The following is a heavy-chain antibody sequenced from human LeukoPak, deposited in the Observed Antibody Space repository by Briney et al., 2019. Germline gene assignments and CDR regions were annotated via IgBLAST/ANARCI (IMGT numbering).Heavy chain of an antibody. V-gene: IGHV1-18*01. D-gene: IGHD2-8*01. CDR3: ARDFSPGFYCTNGVCAGDY. Sequence: ASVKVPCKASGYTFNSYGISWVRQAPGQGLEWMGWISAYNGNTNYAQKLQGRVTMTTDTSMSTAYMELRSLGSDDTAVYYCARDFSPGFYCTNGVCAGDYWGQGTLVTVSS. J-gene: IGHJ4*02. CDR2: ISAYNGNT. CDR1: GYTFNSYG.